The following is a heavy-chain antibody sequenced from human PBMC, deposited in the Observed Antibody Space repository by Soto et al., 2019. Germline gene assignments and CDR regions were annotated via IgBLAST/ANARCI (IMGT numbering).Heavy chain of an antibody. CDR1: GFTVSSTY. V-gene: IGHV3-23*01. J-gene: IGHJ4*02. D-gene: IGHD6-13*01. Sequence: GGSLRLSCAASGFTVSSTYMTWVRQAPGKGLEWVSGISGSGGNTYNADSVKGRFTISRDKSKNTLYLDMISLRAEETDVYYCAKGLSIAAAGTFDYWGQGTLVTVSS. CDR2: ISGSGGNT. CDR3: AKGLSIAAAGTFDY.